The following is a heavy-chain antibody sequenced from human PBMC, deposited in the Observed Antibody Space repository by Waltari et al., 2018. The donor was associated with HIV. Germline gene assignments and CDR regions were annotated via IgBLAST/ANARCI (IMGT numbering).Heavy chain of an antibody. CDR1: GGSIRGYY. CDR2: MSTSGST. J-gene: IGHJ4*02. Sequence: QVQLQESGPGLVKPSATLYLTCTVPGGSIRGYYCSCIRQHGGKGLEWIGCMSTSGSTNYNASLESRVTMSVDTSKNQFSLKLSSVTAADTAVYYCARENDTSWRALGHWGQGTLVTVSS. D-gene: IGHD3-16*01. V-gene: IGHV4-4*07. CDR3: ARENDTSWRALGH.